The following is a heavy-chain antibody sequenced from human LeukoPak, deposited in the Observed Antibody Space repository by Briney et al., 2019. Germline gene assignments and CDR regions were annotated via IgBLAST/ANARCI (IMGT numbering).Heavy chain of an antibody. J-gene: IGHJ4*02. CDR3: AKDSGGGKIDY. CDR2: ISGSGGST. V-gene: IGHV3-23*01. CDR1: GFTFSSYG. D-gene: IGHD3-10*01. Sequence: GGTLRLSCAASGFTFSSYGMSWVRQASGKGLEWVSAISGSGGSTYYADSVKGRFTISRDNSKNTLYLQMNSLRAEDAAVYYCAKDSGGGKIDYWGQGTLVTVSS.